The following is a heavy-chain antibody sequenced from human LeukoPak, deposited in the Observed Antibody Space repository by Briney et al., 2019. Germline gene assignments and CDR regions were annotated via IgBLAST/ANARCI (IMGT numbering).Heavy chain of an antibody. V-gene: IGHV4-34*01. CDR1: GGSFSGYY. CDR3: ARGLVVAAGCSYGRRGYFDY. Sequence: SETLSLTCAVYGGSFSGYYWSWIRQPPGKGLEWIGEINHSGSTNYNPSLKSRVTISVDTSKNQFSLKLSSVTAADTAVYYCARGLVVAAGCSYGRRGYFDYWGQGTLVTVSS. D-gene: IGHD5-18*01. J-gene: IGHJ4*02. CDR2: INHSGST.